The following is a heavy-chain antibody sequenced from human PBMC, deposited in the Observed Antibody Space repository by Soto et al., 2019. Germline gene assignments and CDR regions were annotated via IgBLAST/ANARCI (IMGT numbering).Heavy chain of an antibody. CDR3: ARSFYDFWSGYYHSDY. J-gene: IGHJ4*02. CDR1: GFTFSSYG. D-gene: IGHD3-3*01. CDR2: IWYDGSNK. V-gene: IGHV3-33*01. Sequence: GESLKISCAASGFTFSSYGMHWVRQAPGKGLEWVAVIWYDGSNKYYADSVKGRFTISRDNSKNTLYLQMNSLRAEDTAVYYCARSFYDFWSGYYHSDYWGQGTLVTVSS.